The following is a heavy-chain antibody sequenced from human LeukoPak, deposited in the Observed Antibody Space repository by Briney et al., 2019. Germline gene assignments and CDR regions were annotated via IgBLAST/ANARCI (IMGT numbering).Heavy chain of an antibody. J-gene: IGHJ4*02. CDR2: IYTTEKT. CDR3: ARQTGRANSGYDY. Sequence: SETLSLTCSVSGGSISSGSYYWSWIRQPAGKGLEWIGRIYTTEKTNYNPSLKSRVTISVDTSKNQFSLKLSSVTAADTAVYYCARQTGRANSGYDYWGQGTLVTVSS. CDR1: GGSISSGSYY. D-gene: IGHD5-12*01. V-gene: IGHV4-61*02.